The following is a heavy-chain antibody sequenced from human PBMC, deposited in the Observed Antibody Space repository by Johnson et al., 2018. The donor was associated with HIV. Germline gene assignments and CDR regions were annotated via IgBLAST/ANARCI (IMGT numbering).Heavy chain of an antibody. Sequence: VQLVESGGGLVQPGGSLRLSCVVSGFSVSSNYMSWVSQAPGEGLELFSVIYRGGTTYYAQSVKGRFTISRDNSKNILYLQMNSLRVEDPAVDFCARDLVVGDHSTPLTHAFDIWGQGTMVTIS. V-gene: IGHV3-66*01. CDR3: ARDLVVGDHSTPLTHAFDI. D-gene: IGHD1-26*01. CDR1: GFSVSSNY. CDR2: IYRGGTT. J-gene: IGHJ3*02.